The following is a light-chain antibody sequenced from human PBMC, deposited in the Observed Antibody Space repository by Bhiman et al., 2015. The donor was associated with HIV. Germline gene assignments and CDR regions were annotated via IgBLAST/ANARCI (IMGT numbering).Light chain of an antibody. CDR1: AVGDKY. J-gene: IGLJ2*01. V-gene: IGLV3-1*01. CDR2: QDS. CDR3: QAWGSGAMV. Sequence: SYELIQTPSVSVSPGQTATITCSGDAVGDKYASWYQQKPGQSPVLVIYQDSKRPSGIPERFSGSNSGSSATLTISGTQAMDEAAYYCQAWGSGAMVFGGGTKLTVL.